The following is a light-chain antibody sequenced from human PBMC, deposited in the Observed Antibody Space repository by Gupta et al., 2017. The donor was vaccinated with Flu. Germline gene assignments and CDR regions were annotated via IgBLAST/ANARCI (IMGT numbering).Light chain of an antibody. CDR1: QSLGDSDGSTL. V-gene: IGKV2-30*01. J-gene: IGKJ1*01. CDR2: MGS. Sequence: VTLGQPASISCRSSQSLGDSDGSTLLNCFHQRPGQTPRRLLYMGSHRFSGVPDRFNSSGSGTEFTLKISRGEAQDVVIYCCRQGSHWPWAFGQGTKVEIK. CDR3: RQGSHWPWA.